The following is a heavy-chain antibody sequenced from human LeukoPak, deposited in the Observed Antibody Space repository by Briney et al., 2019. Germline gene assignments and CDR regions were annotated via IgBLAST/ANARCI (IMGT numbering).Heavy chain of an antibody. Sequence: GGSLRLSCVASGFTFNNYAMTWVRQAPGKGLEWVSVISGRGSSRYYADSVKGRFTISRDNSKNTLFLQMNSLRGEDTAVYYCARSTPLRFLEWFDYFDFWGQGTLVTVSS. V-gene: IGHV3-23*01. CDR1: GFTFNNYA. J-gene: IGHJ4*02. CDR2: ISGRGSSR. CDR3: ARSTPLRFLEWFDYFDF. D-gene: IGHD3-3*01.